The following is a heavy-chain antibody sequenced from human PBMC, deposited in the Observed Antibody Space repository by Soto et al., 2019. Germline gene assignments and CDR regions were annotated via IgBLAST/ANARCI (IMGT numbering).Heavy chain of an antibody. CDR1: GGTFSSYA. D-gene: IGHD2-2*01. CDR2: IIPIFGTA. CDR3: ARYNPHREVVVPAAMPSYWFDP. Sequence: ASVKVSCKASGGTFSSYAISWVRQAPGQGLEWMGGIIPIFGTANYAQKFQGRVTITADESTSTAYMELSSLRSEDTAVYYCARYNPHREVVVPAAMPSYWFDPWGQGTLVTVSS. V-gene: IGHV1-69*13. J-gene: IGHJ5*02.